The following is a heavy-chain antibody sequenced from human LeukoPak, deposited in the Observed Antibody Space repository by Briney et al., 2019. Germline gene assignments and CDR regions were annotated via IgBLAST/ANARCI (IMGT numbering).Heavy chain of an antibody. V-gene: IGHV4-34*01. CDR3: AREDSSGWYLYYFDY. Sequence: SETLPLTCAVYGGSFSGYYWSWIRQPPGKGLEWIGEINHSGSTNYNPSLKSRVTISVDTSKNQFSLKLSSVTAADTAVYYCAREDSSGWYLYYFDYWGQGTLVTVSS. CDR1: GGSFSGYY. D-gene: IGHD6-19*01. CDR2: INHSGST. J-gene: IGHJ4*02.